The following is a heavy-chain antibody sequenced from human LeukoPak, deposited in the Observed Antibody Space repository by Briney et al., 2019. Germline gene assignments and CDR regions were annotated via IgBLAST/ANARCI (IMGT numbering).Heavy chain of an antibody. CDR2: IRSRSNDYAT. V-gene: IGHV3-73*01. CDR1: GFTSWSSA. J-gene: IGHJ6*03. CDR3: TRTVDIVVTYYMDV. Sequence: GGSLKLSCAASGFTSWSSAAHWVRQASGKGLEWVGRIRSRSNDYATAYAASVEGRFTISRDDSKNMAFLQMSSLTTEDTAVYYCTRTVDIVVTYYMDVWGKGTTVTVSS. D-gene: IGHD2-21*01.